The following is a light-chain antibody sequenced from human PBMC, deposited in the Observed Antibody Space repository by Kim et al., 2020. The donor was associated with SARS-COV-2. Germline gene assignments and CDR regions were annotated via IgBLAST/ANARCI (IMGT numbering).Light chain of an antibody. Sequence: SPGERATLSCRASQSANSNLAWYQQKPGQAPRLLIYDASTRATDIPARFSGSGSGTDFTLTISCLQSEDFAVYYCQQYDKWPLTFGGGTKVDIK. CDR3: QQYDKWPLT. CDR2: DAS. J-gene: IGKJ4*01. CDR1: QSANSN. V-gene: IGKV3-15*01.